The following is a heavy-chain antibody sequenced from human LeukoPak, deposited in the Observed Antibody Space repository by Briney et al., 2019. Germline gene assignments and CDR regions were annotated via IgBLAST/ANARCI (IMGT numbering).Heavy chain of an antibody. CDR3: ARENSYYDSSGYYYGSGYFDY. V-gene: IGHV4-61*02. J-gene: IGHJ4*02. CDR1: GGSISSGSYY. CDR2: IYTSGST. D-gene: IGHD3-22*01. Sequence: PSETLSLTCTVSGGSISSGSYYWSWIRQPARKGLEWIGRIYTSGSTNYNPSLKSRVTISVDTSKNQFSLRLSSVTAADTAVYYCARENSYYDSSGYYYGSGYFDYWGQGTLVTVSS.